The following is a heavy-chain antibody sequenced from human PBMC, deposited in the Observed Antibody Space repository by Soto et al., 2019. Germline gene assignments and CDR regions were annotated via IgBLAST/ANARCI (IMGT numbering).Heavy chain of an antibody. J-gene: IGHJ4*02. Sequence: SETLSLTCTVSGGSISSGGYYWSWIRQHPGKGLEWIGYIYYSGSTYYNPSLKSRVTISVDTSKNQFSLKLSSVTAADTAVYYCARDFLDYDSSGYYHYFDYWGQGTLVTVSS. D-gene: IGHD3-22*01. CDR1: GGSISSGGYY. CDR2: IYYSGST. CDR3: ARDFLDYDSSGYYHYFDY. V-gene: IGHV4-31*03.